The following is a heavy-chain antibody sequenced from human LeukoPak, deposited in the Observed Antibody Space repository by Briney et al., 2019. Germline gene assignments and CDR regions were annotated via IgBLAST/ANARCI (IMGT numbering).Heavy chain of an antibody. D-gene: IGHD3-3*01. J-gene: IGHJ6*02. CDR2: ISSSSSTI. V-gene: IGHV3-48*02. CDR1: GFTLSRHY. Sequence: TGGSLRLSCAASGFTLSRHYMNWVRQAPGKGLEWVSYISSSSSTIYYADSVKGRFTISRDNAKKSLNLQMNSLRDEDTAVYYCARALLGDFWSGFYYYYGMDVWGQGTTVTVSS. CDR3: ARALLGDFWSGFYYYYGMDV.